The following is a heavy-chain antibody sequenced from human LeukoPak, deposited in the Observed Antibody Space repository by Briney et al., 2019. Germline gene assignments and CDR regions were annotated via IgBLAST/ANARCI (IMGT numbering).Heavy chain of an antibody. D-gene: IGHD2-15*01. V-gene: IGHV1-2*02. Sequence: ASVKVSCKASGYTFTGYYMHWVRQAPGQGLEWMGWINPNSGGTNYAQKFQGRVTMTRDTSISTAYMELSRLRSDDTAVYYCARVRAYCSGGSCYPNWFDPWGQGTLVTVSS. J-gene: IGHJ5*02. CDR2: INPNSGGT. CDR3: ARVRAYCSGGSCYPNWFDP. CDR1: GYTFTGYY.